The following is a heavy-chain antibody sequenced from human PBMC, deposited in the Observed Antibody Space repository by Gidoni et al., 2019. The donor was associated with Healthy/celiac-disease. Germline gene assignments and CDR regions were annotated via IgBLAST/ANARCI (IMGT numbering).Heavy chain of an antibody. CDR1: VGSISSGSSY. D-gene: IGHD1-26*01. CDR3: AGAELLNGYFDY. Sequence: QVQLQESGPGLVRPSQTLSLTCTVSVGSISSGSSYWRWIRQPAGKGLEWIGRIYTSGSTNYNPSLKSRVTISVDTSKNQFSLKLSSVTAADTAVYYCAGAELLNGYFDYWGQGTLVTVSS. CDR2: IYTSGST. J-gene: IGHJ4*02. V-gene: IGHV4-61*02.